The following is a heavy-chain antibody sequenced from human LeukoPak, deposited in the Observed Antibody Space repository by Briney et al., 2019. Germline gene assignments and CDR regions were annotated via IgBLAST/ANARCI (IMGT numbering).Heavy chain of an antibody. CDR2: IGGDAGRT. CDR1: GFTFKKYG. V-gene: IGHV3-23*01. CDR3: ARGGSSNGGGAFDN. Sequence: GGSLRLSCAASGFTFKKYGMSWVRQAPGKGLEWVSSIGGDAGRTYYADSVKGRFTISRDNSKNTLYLQMNSLRAEDTAVYYCARGGSSNGGGAFDNWGQGTMVTVSS. D-gene: IGHD6-13*01. J-gene: IGHJ3*02.